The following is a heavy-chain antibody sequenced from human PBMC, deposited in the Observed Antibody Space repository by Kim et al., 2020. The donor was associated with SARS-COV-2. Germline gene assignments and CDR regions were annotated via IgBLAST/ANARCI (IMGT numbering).Heavy chain of an antibody. Sequence: GGSLRLSCAASGFTFGDYAMHWVRQAPGKGLEWVSGISWNSGSIGYADSVKGRFTISRDNAKNSLYLQMNSLRAEDTALYYCAKDMGVGATDGGNAFDIWGQGTMVTVSS. D-gene: IGHD1-26*01. V-gene: IGHV3-9*01. CDR2: ISWNSGSI. CDR1: GFTFGDYA. J-gene: IGHJ3*02. CDR3: AKDMGVGATDGGNAFDI.